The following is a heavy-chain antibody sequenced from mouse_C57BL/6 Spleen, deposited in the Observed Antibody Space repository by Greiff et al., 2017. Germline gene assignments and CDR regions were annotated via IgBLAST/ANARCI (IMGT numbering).Heavy chain of an antibody. CDR2: IYPGSGST. J-gene: IGHJ3*01. Sequence: QVQLQQPGAELVKPGASVKMSCKASGYTFTSYWITWVKQRPGQGLEWIGDIYPGSGSTNYNEKFKSKATLTVATSSSTAYMQLSSLTSEDSAVYYCARSHYGRGDWFAYWGQGTLVTVSA. CDR3: ARSHYGRGDWFAY. CDR1: GYTFTSYW. V-gene: IGHV1-55*01. D-gene: IGHD1-1*01.